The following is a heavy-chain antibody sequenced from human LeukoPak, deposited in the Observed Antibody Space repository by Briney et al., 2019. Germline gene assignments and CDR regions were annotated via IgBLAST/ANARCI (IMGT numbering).Heavy chain of an antibody. CDR3: ARAPAGLDWFDP. V-gene: IGHV3-11*06. CDR2: ISRSSSYT. CDR1: VFTFSDYY. J-gene: IGHJ5*02. D-gene: IGHD6-6*01. Sequence: PGGSLRLSCAASVFTFSDYYMSWIRQAPGKGLEWVSYISRSSSYTNYADSVKGRFTISRDNAKTSLYLQMNSLRAEDTAVYYCARAPAGLDWFDPWGQGTLLTVSS.